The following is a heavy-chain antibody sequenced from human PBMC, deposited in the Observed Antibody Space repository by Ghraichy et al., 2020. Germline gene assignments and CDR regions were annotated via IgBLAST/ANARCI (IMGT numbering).Heavy chain of an antibody. Sequence: GGSLRLSCAASGFTFSSFAMNWVRQAPGKGLEWVSVISGSGGNTYYADSVKGRFTISRDNSKNTLYLQMNSLRAEDTAVYYCAKVGAADQRNLEHWGQGTLVTVSS. D-gene: IGHD6-13*01. V-gene: IGHV3-23*01. CDR2: ISGSGGNT. J-gene: IGHJ1*01. CDR1: GFTFSSFA. CDR3: AKVGAADQRNLEH.